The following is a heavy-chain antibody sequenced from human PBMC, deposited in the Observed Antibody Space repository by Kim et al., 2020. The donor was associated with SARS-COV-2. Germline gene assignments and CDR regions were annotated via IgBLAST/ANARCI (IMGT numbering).Heavy chain of an antibody. CDR2: IKSKTVGGTT. D-gene: IGHD4-17*01. CDR3: TTDLHHYGDYDY. Sequence: GGSLRLSCAASGFTFSNAWMSWVRQALGKGLEWVGRIKSKTVGGTTDYAAPVKGRFTISRDDSKNTLYLQMNSLNTEDTAVYYCTTDLHHYGDYDYWGQGTLVTVSS. CDR1: GFTFSNAW. J-gene: IGHJ4*02. V-gene: IGHV3-15*01.